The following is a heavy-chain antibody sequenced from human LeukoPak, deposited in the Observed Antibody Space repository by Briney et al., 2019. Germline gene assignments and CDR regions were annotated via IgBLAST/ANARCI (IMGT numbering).Heavy chain of an antibody. D-gene: IGHD4-23*01. CDR1: GFTFSSYS. J-gene: IGHJ6*03. V-gene: IGHV3-48*01. CDR2: ISSSSSTV. CDR3: ARDAGFGGNSDYYYMDV. Sequence: QPGGSLRLSCAASGFTFSSYSMNWVRQAPGKGLEWVSYISSSSSTVYYADSVKGRFSISKDYAKNSLYLQMNSLRAEDTAVYFCARDAGFGGNSDYYYMDVWGKGTTVTVSS.